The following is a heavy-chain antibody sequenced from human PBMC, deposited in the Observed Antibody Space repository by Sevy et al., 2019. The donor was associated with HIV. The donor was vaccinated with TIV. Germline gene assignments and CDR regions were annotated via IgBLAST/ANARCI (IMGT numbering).Heavy chain of an antibody. CDR1: GFTFSSYG. V-gene: IGHV3-30*02. Sequence: GGSLRLSCAASGFTFSSYGMHWVRQAPGKGLEWVAFIRYDGSNKYYADSVKGRFTISRDNAKNSLYLQMNSLGAEDTAVYYCAGGVVIGTTFDYWGQGTLVTVSS. D-gene: IGHD3-22*01. J-gene: IGHJ4*02. CDR3: AGGVVIGTTFDY. CDR2: IRYDGSNK.